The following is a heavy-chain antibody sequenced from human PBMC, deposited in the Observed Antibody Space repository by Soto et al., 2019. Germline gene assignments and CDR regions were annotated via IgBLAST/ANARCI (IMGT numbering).Heavy chain of an antibody. CDR2: VKYDGSQT. CDR3: TRDFQGPLDYGMDV. Sequence: GWSLRLSCAYSVFTFISYWMRWVRQAPGKGLEWVANVKYDGSQTYYVGSVKGRFTISRDNAKNSLYLQMNSLRAEDTAVYYCTRDFQGPLDYGMDVWGQGTTVTVSS. CDR1: VFTFISYW. V-gene: IGHV3-7*01. D-gene: IGHD1-1*01. J-gene: IGHJ6*02.